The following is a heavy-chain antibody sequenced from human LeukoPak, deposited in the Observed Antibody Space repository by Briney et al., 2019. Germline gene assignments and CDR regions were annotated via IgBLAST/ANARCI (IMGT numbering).Heavy chain of an antibody. J-gene: IGHJ6*03. CDR1: GYTFTGYY. Sequence: ASVKVSCKASGYTFTGYYMHWVRQAPGQGLEWMGWINPNSGGTNYAQKFQGRVTMTRDTSISTAYMELSSLRSEDTAVYYCARSSSGSQPPFYYYYYMDVWGKGTTVTVSS. CDR3: ARSSSGSQPPFYYYYYMDV. CDR2: INPNSGGT. V-gene: IGHV1-2*02. D-gene: IGHD1-26*01.